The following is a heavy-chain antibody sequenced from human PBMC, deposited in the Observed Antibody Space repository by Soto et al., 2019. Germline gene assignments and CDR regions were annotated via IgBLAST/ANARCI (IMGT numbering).Heavy chain of an antibody. V-gene: IGHV1-3*01. CDR3: ATTAMAYYYYGMDV. Sequence: ASVKVSCKGSGYTFTSYAMHWVRQAPGQRLEWMGWINAGNGNTKYSQKFQGRVTITRDTSASTAYMELSSLRSEDTAVYYCATTAMAYYYYGMDVWGQGTTVTVSS. J-gene: IGHJ6*02. CDR1: GYTFTSYA. CDR2: INAGNGNT. D-gene: IGHD5-18*01.